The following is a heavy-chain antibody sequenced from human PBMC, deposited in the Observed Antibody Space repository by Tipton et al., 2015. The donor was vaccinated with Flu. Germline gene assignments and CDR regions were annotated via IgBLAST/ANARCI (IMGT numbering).Heavy chain of an antibody. D-gene: IGHD3-22*01. V-gene: IGHV1-8*01. Sequence: QLVQSGPEVKKPGASVKVSCKASGYTFTLNWVRQATGQGLEWMGWINPNTGNSGYAQKFQGRVTMTRNISISTVYMELSSLRSEDTAVYYCARPGGFAYYYHLDVWGQGTMVTVSS. CDR3: ARPGGFAYYYHLDV. CDR2: INPNTGNS. CDR1: GYTFTL. J-gene: IGHJ3*01.